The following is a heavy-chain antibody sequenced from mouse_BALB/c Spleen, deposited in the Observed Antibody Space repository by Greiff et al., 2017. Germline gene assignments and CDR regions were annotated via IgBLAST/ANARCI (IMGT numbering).Heavy chain of an antibody. CDR2: ISSGGSYT. V-gene: IGHV5-6-4*01. CDR1: GFTFSSYT. J-gene: IGHJ2*01. CDR3: TRDRKGDYFDY. Sequence: EVQVVESGGGLVKPGGSLKLSCAASGFTFSSYTMSWVRQTPEKRLEWVATISSGGSYTYYPDSVKGRFTISRDNAKNTLYLQMSSLKSEDTAMYYCTRDRKGDYFDYWGQGTTLTVSS.